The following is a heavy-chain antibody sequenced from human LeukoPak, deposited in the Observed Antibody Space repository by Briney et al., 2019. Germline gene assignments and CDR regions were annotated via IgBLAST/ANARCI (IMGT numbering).Heavy chain of an antibody. CDR1: GGTFSSYA. Sequence: SVTVSCKASGGTFSSYAISWVRQAPGQGLEWMGGIIPIFGTANYAQKFQGRVTITADKSTSTAYMELSSLRSEDTAVYYCAREYSSSWLDIHDAFHIWGQGKMVTVSS. CDR3: AREYSSSWLDIHDAFHI. D-gene: IGHD6-13*01. V-gene: IGHV1-69*06. J-gene: IGHJ3*02. CDR2: IIPIFGTA.